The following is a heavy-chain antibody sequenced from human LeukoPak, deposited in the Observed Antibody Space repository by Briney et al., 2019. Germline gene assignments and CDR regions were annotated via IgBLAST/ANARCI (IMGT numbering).Heavy chain of an antibody. D-gene: IGHD3-3*01. V-gene: IGHV1-46*01. CDR3: ARSGGVFWSGRLVPRWFDP. CDR1: GYTFINNW. J-gene: IGHJ5*02. CDR2: ISPSGGST. Sequence: ASVKVSCKASGYTFINNWMHWVRQAPGQGPEWMGVISPSGGSTTYAQKLQGRVTMTTDTSTSTAYMELRSLRSDDTAVYYCARSGGVFWSGRLVPRWFDPWGQGTLVTVSS.